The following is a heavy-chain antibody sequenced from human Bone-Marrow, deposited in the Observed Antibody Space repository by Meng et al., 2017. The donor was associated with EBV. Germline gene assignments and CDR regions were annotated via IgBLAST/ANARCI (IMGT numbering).Heavy chain of an antibody. CDR2: INADGSVI. CDR3: AKDCFGDKDS. D-gene: IGHD2-21*01. J-gene: IGHJ4*02. CDR1: GSTVCSYW. Sequence: GSGGVLGRPGGALTLSCVTYGSTVCSYWVHWVRQAHGKGLVWVSLINADGSVINYADSVKGRFTISRDNAKNTVYLQMNNLRADDTAVYYCAKDCFGDKDSWGQGTLVTVSS. V-gene: IGHV3-74*01.